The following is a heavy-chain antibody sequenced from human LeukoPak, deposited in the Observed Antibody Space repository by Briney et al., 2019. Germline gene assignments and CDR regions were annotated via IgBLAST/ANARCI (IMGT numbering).Heavy chain of an antibody. J-gene: IGHJ4*02. D-gene: IGHD3-16*01. CDR2: TYYRSKWYY. CDR1: GDDVSSNSVA. CDR3: ARAFAGYFFDY. Sequence: SQTLSLTCAISGDDVSSNSVAWSWIRLSPSRGLEWLGRTYYRSKWYYDYAVSVKSRLTVNPDTSKNQFSLQLNSVTPEDTAVYYCARAFAGYFFDYWGRGILVTVSS. V-gene: IGHV6-1*01.